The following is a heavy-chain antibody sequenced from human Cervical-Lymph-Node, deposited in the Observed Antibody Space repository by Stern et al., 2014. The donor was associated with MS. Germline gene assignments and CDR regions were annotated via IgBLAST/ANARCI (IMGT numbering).Heavy chain of an antibody. CDR3: ARTGTVVTSGYYYGMDV. J-gene: IGHJ6*02. CDR2: INTGNGNR. Sequence: VQLVESGAEVKKPGASVKVSCKTAGYTFTDSGITWVRQAPAQRLAWMRWINTGNGNRRYSQKIQGRVTITRDTSASTAYMELSSLRSEDTAVYYWARTGTVVTSGYYYGMDVWGQGTTVTVSS. D-gene: IGHD4-23*01. CDR1: GYTFTDSG. V-gene: IGHV1-3*04.